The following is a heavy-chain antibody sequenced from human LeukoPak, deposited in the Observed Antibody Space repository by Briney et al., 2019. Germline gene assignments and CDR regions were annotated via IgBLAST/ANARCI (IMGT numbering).Heavy chain of an antibody. V-gene: IGHV4-39*01. CDR3: ARHGLREDFDY. D-gene: IGHD3/OR15-3a*01. J-gene: IGHJ4*02. CDR1: GGSISLSSYY. CDR2: IYYSGST. Sequence: PSETLSLSCTESGGSISLSSYYLCWIRPPPPKSLEWIGSIYYSGSTYYNPSLKSRVTISVDTSKNQFSLKLSSVTAADTAVYYCARHGLREDFDYWGQGTLVTVSS.